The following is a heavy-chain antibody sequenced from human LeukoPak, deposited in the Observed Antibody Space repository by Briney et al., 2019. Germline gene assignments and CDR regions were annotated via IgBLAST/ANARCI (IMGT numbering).Heavy chain of an antibody. D-gene: IGHD6-19*01. CDR1: GFTFSSYG. CDR3: AKGRAVAHGYYMDV. J-gene: IGHJ6*03. V-gene: IGHV3-30*02. CDR2: IRYDGSNK. Sequence: GGSLRLSCAASGFTFSSYGMHWVRQAPGKGLEWVAFIRYDGSNKYYADSVKGRFTISRDNSKNTLYLQMNSLRAEDTAVYYCAKGRAVAHGYYMDVWGKGTTVTISS.